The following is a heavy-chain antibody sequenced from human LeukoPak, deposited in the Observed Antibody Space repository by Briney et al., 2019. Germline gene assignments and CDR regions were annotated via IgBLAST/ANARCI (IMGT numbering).Heavy chain of an antibody. D-gene: IGHD3-16*02. CDR2: MNPNSGNT. CDR1: GYTFTSYD. V-gene: IGHV1-8*01. Sequence: ASVKVSCKASGYTFTSYDINWVRQATGQGLEWMGWMNPNSGNTGYAQKSQGRVTMTRNTSISTAYMELSSLRSEDTAVYYCARGKKKSFMITFGGVIAFADYWGQGTLVTVPS. J-gene: IGHJ4*02. CDR3: ARGKKKSFMITFGGVIAFADY.